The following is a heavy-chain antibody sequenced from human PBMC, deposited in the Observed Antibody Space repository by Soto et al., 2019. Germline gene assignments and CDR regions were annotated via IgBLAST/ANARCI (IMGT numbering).Heavy chain of an antibody. J-gene: IGHJ4*02. CDR3: ARALSSAAGLSFDF. V-gene: IGHV4-4*07. Sequence: TSETLSLTCTVSGGSISSYYGSWIRQPAGKGMEWIGRIHTTDGTNYNPSLKSRVTMSIDTSNNQFSLKLSSLTAADTAVYYCARALSSAAGLSFDFWGQGTLVTSPQ. D-gene: IGHD6-13*01. CDR1: GGSISSYY. CDR2: IHTTDGT.